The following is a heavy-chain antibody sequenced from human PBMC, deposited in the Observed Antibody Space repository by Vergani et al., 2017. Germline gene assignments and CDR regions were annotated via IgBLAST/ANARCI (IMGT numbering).Heavy chain of an antibody. V-gene: IGHV1-46*01. CDR2: ISPDGFST. J-gene: IGHJ4*02. Sequence: QVQLVQSGAEVGKPGASVKISCKASGYTFTAYYIHWVRQAPEQGLEWVGVISPDGFSTFYAQKFQGRVTITRDTSISTTYMELSRLRSDDTAIYYCARDRQNWLLGTSCLNFWGQGTLVTVSS. D-gene: IGHD2-2*01. CDR3: ARDRQNWLLGTSCLNF. CDR1: GYTFTAYY.